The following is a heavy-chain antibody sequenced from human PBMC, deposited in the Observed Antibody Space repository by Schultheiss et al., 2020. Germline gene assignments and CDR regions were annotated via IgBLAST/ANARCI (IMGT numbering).Heavy chain of an antibody. CDR2: IGTAGDT. Sequence: GGSMRLSCAASGFTFSSYDMHWVRQATGKGLEWVSAIGTAGDTYYPGSVKGRFTISRDSSKNTLFLQMNSLKAEDTAVYYCANEFGAVAGTFDYWGQGTLITVSS. V-gene: IGHV3-13*01. CDR1: GFTFSSYD. D-gene: IGHD6-19*01. J-gene: IGHJ4*02. CDR3: ANEFGAVAGTFDY.